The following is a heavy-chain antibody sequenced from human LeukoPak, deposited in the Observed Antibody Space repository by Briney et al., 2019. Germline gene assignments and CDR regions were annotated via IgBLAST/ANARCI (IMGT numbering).Heavy chain of an antibody. CDR1: GYTLTELS. CDR2: FDPEDGET. V-gene: IGHV1-24*01. J-gene: IGHJ3*02. D-gene: IGHD3-22*01. CDR3: ARGSPSNYYDSSGYPHDAFDI. Sequence: GASVKVSCKVSGYTLTELSMHWVRQAPGKGLEWMGGFDPEDGETIYAQKFQGRVTMTRDTSTSTVYMELSSLRSEDTAVYYCARGSPSNYYDSSGYPHDAFDIWGQGTMVTVSS.